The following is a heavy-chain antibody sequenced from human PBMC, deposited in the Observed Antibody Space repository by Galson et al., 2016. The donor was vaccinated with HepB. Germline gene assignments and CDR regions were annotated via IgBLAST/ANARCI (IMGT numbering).Heavy chain of an antibody. V-gene: IGHV5-51*01. D-gene: IGHD3-3*01. CDR2: IYPGDFDI. J-gene: IGHJ6*02. Sequence: QSGAEVTKPGESLKISCRGSGYTFDNYWIGWVRQMSGKGLEWMGIIYPGDFDIRYSPSFQGQVTISVDKSISTAYLQWSSLTASDTAIYYFARSLTGSYDFWGAIYNYYAMDVWGQGTTVIVS. CDR1: GYTFDNYW. CDR3: ARSLTGSYDFWGAIYNYYAMDV.